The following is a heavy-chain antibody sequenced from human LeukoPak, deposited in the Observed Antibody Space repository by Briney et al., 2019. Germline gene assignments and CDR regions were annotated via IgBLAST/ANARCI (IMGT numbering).Heavy chain of an antibody. CDR1: GYTFTSYY. Sequence: ASVKVSCKASGYTFTSYYMHWVRQAPGQGLEWMGIINPSGGSTSYAQKFQGRVTMTRDTSTSTVYMELSSLRSEDTAVYYCARVDNSPTPLQWHFDYWGQGTLLTVSS. CDR2: INPSGGST. D-gene: IGHD5-24*01. CDR3: ARVDNSPTPLQWHFDY. V-gene: IGHV1-46*01. J-gene: IGHJ4*02.